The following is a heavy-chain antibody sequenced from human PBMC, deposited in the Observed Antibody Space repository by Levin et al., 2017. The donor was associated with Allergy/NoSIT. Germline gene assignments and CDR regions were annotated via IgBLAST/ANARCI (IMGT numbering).Heavy chain of an antibody. CDR3: ASRLSGRPWAAFDI. CDR1: TFTVSSNF. CDR2: LYGGGTT. J-gene: IGHJ3*02. D-gene: IGHD5-12*01. Sequence: GGSLRLSCAASTFTVSSNFMTWVRQAPGKGLEWVSVLYGGGTTYYADSVKGRFTISRETSKNTLYLQMNSLRAEDTAVYFCASRLSGRPWAAFDIWGQGTMVSVSS. V-gene: IGHV3-53*01.